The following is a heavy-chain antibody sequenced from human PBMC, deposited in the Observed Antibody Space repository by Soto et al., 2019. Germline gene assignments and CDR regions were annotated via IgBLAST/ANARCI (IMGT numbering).Heavy chain of an antibody. CDR1: GGSMNSASYY. Sequence: QVQLQESGPGLVMPSQTLSLTCTVSGGSMNSASYYWTCIRQHPGKGLEWIGYILYSGKTYYNPSLKSRVVISVDTSRSHFSLDLTSVTAADTAVYYCARSYTLSLWPAPNWFDPWGQGTLVTVSS. D-gene: IGHD2-2*02. V-gene: IGHV4-31*03. CDR2: ILYSGKT. CDR3: ARSYTLSLWPAPNWFDP. J-gene: IGHJ5*02.